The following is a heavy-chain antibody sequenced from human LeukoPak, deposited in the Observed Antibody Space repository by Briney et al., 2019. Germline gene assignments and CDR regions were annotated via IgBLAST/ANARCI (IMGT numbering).Heavy chain of an antibody. CDR1: GGSISSGDYY. CDR2: IYYSGST. D-gene: IGHD6-13*01. J-gene: IGHJ4*02. CDR3: ARDGELVRGFDY. V-gene: IGHV4-30-4*08. Sequence: SQTLSLTCTVSGGSISSGDYYWSWIRQPPGKGLEWIGYIYYSGSTYYNPSLKSRVTISVDTSKNQFSLKLSSVTAADTAVYYCARDGELVRGFDYWGQGTLVTVSS.